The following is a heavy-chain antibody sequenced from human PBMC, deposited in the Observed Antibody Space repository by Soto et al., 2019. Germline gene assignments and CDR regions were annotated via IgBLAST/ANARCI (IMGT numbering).Heavy chain of an antibody. D-gene: IGHD3-16*02. J-gene: IGHJ4*02. V-gene: IGHV4-59*08. Sequence: SETLSLTCTVSGGSISSYYWSWIRQPPGKGLEWIGYIYYSGSTNYNPSLKSRVTISVDTSKNQFSLKLSSATAADTAVYYCMRPNRGYPGDSWGQGTLVTVSS. CDR2: IYYSGST. CDR3: MRPNRGYPGDS. CDR1: GGSISSYY.